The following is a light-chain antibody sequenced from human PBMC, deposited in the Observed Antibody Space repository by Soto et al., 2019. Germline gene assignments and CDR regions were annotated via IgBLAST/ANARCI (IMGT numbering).Light chain of an antibody. CDR1: QSIDNRY. J-gene: IGKJ1*01. CDR2: ATS. V-gene: IGKV3-20*01. CDR3: QQYFGSSWT. Sequence: EIVLTQSPGTLSSSPGERATLSCRASQSIDNRYLAWYQHKPGQAPRLLIYATSSRATGIPDRFGGNRSGTDLTLTINRLEPEEFAVYYCQQYFGSSWTLGQGTKVDIK.